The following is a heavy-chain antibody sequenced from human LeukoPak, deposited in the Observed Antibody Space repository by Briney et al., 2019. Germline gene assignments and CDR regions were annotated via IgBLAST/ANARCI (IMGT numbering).Heavy chain of an antibody. V-gene: IGHV3-66*02. CDR2: IYSGGST. CDR1: GFTVSSNY. J-gene: IGHJ4*02. Sequence: GGFLRLSCAASGFTVSSNYMSWVRQAPGKGLEWVSVIYSGGSTYYADSVKGRFTISRDNSKNTLYLQMNSLRAEDTAVYYCARDSGRTGFDYWGQGTLVTVSS. CDR3: ARDSGRTGFDY. D-gene: IGHD3-10*01.